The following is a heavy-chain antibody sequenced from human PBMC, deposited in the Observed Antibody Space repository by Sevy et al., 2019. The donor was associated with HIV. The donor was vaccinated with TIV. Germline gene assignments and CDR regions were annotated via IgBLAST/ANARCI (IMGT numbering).Heavy chain of an antibody. V-gene: IGHV3-30*04. CDR2: ISCDGSNK. J-gene: IGHJ6*02. CDR3: SREDYYFIMDV. Sequence: GESLKISCAASGFSFSSYAMHWVRQAPGKGLEWVAEISCDGSNKYYADSVKGRFTISRDNSKNTLYLQMNSLRAEDTAVYFCSREDYYFIMDVWGQGTTVTVSS. CDR1: GFSFSSYA.